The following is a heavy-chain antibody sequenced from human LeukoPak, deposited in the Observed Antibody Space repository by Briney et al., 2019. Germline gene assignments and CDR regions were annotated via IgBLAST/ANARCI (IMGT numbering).Heavy chain of an antibody. CDR2: IYATGTT. CDR3: AKVAKYYYGPETYFFFEH. J-gene: IGHJ4*02. CDR1: GGSISSYY. Sequence: SETLSLTCTVSGGSISSYYWSWIRQPPGKGLEWIGHIYATGTTNYNPSLNSRVTMSIDTSKNQFSLNLRSVTAADTAVYYCAKVAKYYYGPETYFFFEHWGQGTLVTVSS. D-gene: IGHD3-10*01. V-gene: IGHV4-4*07.